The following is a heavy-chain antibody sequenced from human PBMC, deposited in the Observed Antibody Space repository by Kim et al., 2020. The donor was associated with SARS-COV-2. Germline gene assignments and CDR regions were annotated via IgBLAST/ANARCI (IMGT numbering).Heavy chain of an antibody. D-gene: IGHD6-19*01. Sequence: ADSVTGRFTISRENAKNSLYLQMNCRGAEYRAVYYCATYSSGWYGGLDYWGQGTLVTVSS. V-gene: IGHV3-11*03. J-gene: IGHJ4*02. CDR3: ATYSSGWYGGLDY.